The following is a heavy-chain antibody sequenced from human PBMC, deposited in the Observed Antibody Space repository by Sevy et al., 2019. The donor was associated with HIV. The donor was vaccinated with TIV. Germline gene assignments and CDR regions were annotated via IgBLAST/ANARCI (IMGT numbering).Heavy chain of an antibody. J-gene: IGHJ4*02. CDR2: IYTSGNT. CDR3: ARSLPDTADFDF. V-gene: IGHV4-4*07. D-gene: IGHD5-18*01. CDR1: GGSISNYY. Sequence: SETLSLTCTVSGGSISNYYWSWNRQPAGKGLEWIGRIYTSGNTNYNPSLKSRVTMSVDTSKNQFSLKLTSVTAADTAIYYWARSLPDTADFDFWGQGTLVTVSS.